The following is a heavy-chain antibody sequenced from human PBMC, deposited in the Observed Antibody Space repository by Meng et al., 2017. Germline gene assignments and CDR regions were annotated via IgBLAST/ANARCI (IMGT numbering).Heavy chain of an antibody. Sequence: GGSLRLSCAASGFTFSSYWMSWVRQAPGKGLEWVANIKQDGSGKYYVDSVKGRFTISRDNAKNSLYLQMNSLRAEDTAVYYCAREQRGPSGYYYYGMDVWGQGTTVTVSS. CDR2: IKQDGSGK. V-gene: IGHV3-7*01. CDR1: GFTFSSYW. CDR3: AREQRGPSGYYYYGMDV. J-gene: IGHJ6*02. D-gene: IGHD3-10*01.